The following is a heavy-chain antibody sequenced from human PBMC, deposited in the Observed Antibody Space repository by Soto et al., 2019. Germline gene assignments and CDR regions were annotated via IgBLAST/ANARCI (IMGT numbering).Heavy chain of an antibody. CDR2: ISGSGGST. Sequence: GGPLRLSCAASGFTFSSYAMSWVRQAPGKGLEWVSAISGSGGSTYYADSVKGRFTISRDNSKNTLYLQMNSLRAEDTAVYYCATDCGGDCYYDYWGQGTLVTFSS. CDR3: ATDCGGDCYYDY. D-gene: IGHD2-21*02. CDR1: GFTFSSYA. V-gene: IGHV3-23*01. J-gene: IGHJ4*02.